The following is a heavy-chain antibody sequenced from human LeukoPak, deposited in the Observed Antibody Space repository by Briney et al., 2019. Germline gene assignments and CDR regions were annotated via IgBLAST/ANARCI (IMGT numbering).Heavy chain of an antibody. CDR3: TTEYYYGSVSYYNYFDY. CDR2: IKSKTDGGTT. J-gene: IGHJ4*02. V-gene: IGHV3-15*01. CDR1: GFTFSNAW. Sequence: GGSLRLSCAASGFTFSNAWMSWVRQAPGKGLEWVGRIKSKTDGGTTDYAAPVKGRFTISRDDSKNTLYLQMNSLKTEDTAVYYCTTEYYYGSVSYYNYFDYWGQGTLVTVSS. D-gene: IGHD3-10*01.